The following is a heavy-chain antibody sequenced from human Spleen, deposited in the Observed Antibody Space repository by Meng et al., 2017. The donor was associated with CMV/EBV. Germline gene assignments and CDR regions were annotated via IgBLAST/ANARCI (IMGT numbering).Heavy chain of an antibody. CDR1: GYSLDICG. D-gene: IGHD4-17*01. CDR3: ARACAAVTTHFDF. Sequence: CKTSGYSLDICGITWVRQAPGLEREWVGWLSAENGDTDYGQKFQGRVTVTADRFTNTAYMEMRGLRSDDSAMYYCARACAAVTTHFDFWGQGTLVTVSS. V-gene: IGHV1-18*01. J-gene: IGHJ4*02. CDR2: LSAENGDT.